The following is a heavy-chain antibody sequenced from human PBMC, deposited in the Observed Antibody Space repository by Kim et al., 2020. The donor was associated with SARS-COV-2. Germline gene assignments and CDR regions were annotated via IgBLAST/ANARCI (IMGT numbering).Heavy chain of an antibody. CDR1: GGTFSSYA. CDR3: ARQNYYDSSGYYPFFDY. J-gene: IGHJ4*02. D-gene: IGHD3-22*01. V-gene: IGHV1-69*13. CDR2: IIPIFGTA. Sequence: SVKVSCKASGGTFSSYAISWVRQAPGQGLEWMGGIIPIFGTANYAQKFQGRVTITADESTSTAYMELSSLRSEDTAVYYCARQNYYDSSGYYPFFDYWGQGTLVTVSS.